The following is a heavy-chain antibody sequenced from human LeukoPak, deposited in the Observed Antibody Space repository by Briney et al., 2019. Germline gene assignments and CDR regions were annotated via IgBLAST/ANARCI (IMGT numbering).Heavy chain of an antibody. CDR3: TRDLDWFDP. J-gene: IGHJ5*02. CDR1: GFTVNNNY. V-gene: IGHV3-53*01. Sequence: GSLRLSCAASGFTVNNNYMSWVRQAPGKGLEWVSFIYNTGETYYADSVKGRFTISRDNSKNTLYLQMNSLRAEDTAVYYCTRDLDWFDPWGQGTLVTVSS. CDR2: IYNTGET.